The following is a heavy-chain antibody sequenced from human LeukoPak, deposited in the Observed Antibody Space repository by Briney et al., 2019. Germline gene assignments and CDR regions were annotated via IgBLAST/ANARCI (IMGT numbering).Heavy chain of an antibody. Sequence: GSSVKVSCKASGGTFSSYAISWVRQAPGQGLEWMGGIIPIFGTANYAQKYQGRVTITADESTSTAYMELSSLRSEDTAVYYCARDKTLTGYPLVRSGMDVWGQGTTVTVSS. D-gene: IGHD3-9*01. CDR1: GGTFSSYA. CDR3: ARDKTLTGYPLVRSGMDV. V-gene: IGHV1-69*01. J-gene: IGHJ6*02. CDR2: IIPIFGTA.